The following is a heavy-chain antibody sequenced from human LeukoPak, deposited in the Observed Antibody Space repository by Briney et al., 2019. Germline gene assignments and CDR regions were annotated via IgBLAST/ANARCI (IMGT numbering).Heavy chain of an antibody. CDR3: TRGGSGYYYDY. Sequence: PGGSLRLSCAASGFTFSSYSMNWVRQASGKGLEWVGRIKPNSYATAYAASVKGRFTISRDDSQNTAYLQMNSLKTEDTAVYYCTRGGSGYYYDYWGQGTLVTVSS. CDR2: IKPNSYAT. D-gene: IGHD3-22*01. V-gene: IGHV3-73*01. CDR1: GFTFSSYS. J-gene: IGHJ4*02.